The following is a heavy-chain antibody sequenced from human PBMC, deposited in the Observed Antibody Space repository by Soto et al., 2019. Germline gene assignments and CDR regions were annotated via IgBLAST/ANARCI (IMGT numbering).Heavy chain of an antibody. CDR1: EFTFANAW. Sequence: GSLRLSCAASEFTFANAWISWVRQAPGKGLEWVGRIKSKADGGTTDYAAPVKGRFTISRDESQNTLYLQMNSLKTEDTAVYYCTSLYYGHWGQGTLVTVSS. V-gene: IGHV3-15*01. J-gene: IGHJ4*02. CDR3: TSLYYGH. D-gene: IGHD4-17*01. CDR2: IKSKADGGTT.